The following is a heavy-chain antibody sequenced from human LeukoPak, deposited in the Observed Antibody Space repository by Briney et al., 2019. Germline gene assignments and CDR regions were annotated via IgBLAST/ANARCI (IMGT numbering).Heavy chain of an antibody. CDR1: GFPFSHYS. Sequence: PGGSLRLSCAASGFPFSHYSMNWVRQAPGKGLEWVSFISSSSSSIYYADSVKGRFTISRDNAKNSLCLQLNSLRVEDTAVYYCARRFASWGQGTLVTVSS. CDR2: ISSSSSSI. V-gene: IGHV3-21*01. J-gene: IGHJ4*02. CDR3: ARRFAS.